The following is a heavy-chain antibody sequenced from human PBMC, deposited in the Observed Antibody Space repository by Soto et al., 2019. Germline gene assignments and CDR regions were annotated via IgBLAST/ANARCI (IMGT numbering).Heavy chain of an antibody. CDR1: GGSISSGGYH. J-gene: IGHJ6*02. CDR2: IYYSGST. V-gene: IGHV4-31*03. CDR3: ARGAIWYGMDV. D-gene: IGHD3-16*01. Sequence: SQTLSLTCTVSGGSISSGGYHWSWIRQHPGKGLEWIGYIYYSGSTYYNPSLKSRVTISVDTSKNQFSLKLSSVTAADTAVYYCARGAIWYGMDVWGQGITVTDSS.